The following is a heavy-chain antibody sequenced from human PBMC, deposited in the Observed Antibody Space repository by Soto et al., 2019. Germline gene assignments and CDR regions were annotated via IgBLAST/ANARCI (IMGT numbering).Heavy chain of an antibody. V-gene: IGHV3-23*05. Sequence: LRLSCAASGFIFRNHVLNWVRQAPGKGLEWVSAIDNSGDGSFYADSVKGRFIISRDNSNDTVFLHMNNLRLEDTAFYYCAKIPSRGMIFGAGSWGQGTLVTVSS. D-gene: IGHD3-3*01. CDR3: AKIPSRGMIFGAGS. J-gene: IGHJ5*02. CDR1: GFIFRNHV. CDR2: IDNSGDGS.